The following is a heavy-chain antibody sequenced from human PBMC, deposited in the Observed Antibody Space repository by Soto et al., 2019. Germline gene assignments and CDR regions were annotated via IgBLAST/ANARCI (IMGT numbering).Heavy chain of an antibody. D-gene: IGHD6-13*01. Sequence: QVQLQESGPGLVKPSGTLSLTCAVSGGSISSSNWWSWIRQSPGKGLEWIGEIYDGGTTNYNPSLKSRVTLSIDKSKIQFSLQVTSWPAADTAVYYCARADDSSRYLWGQGSLVTVSS. V-gene: IGHV4-4*02. CDR2: IYDGGTT. CDR3: ARADDSSRYL. J-gene: IGHJ5*02. CDR1: GGSISSSNW.